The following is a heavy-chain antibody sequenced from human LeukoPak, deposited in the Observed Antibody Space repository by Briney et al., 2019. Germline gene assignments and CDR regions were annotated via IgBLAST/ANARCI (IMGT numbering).Heavy chain of an antibody. CDR1: GFTFSSYA. V-gene: IGHV3-23*01. CDR3: AKFEEMATINPFDY. D-gene: IGHD5-24*01. Sequence: GGSLGLSCAASGFTFSSYAMSWVRQGPGKGLEWVSAISGSGGSTYYADSVKGRFTISRDNSKNTLYLQMNSLRAEDTAVYYCAKFEEMATINPFDYWGQGTLVTVSS. CDR2: ISGSGGST. J-gene: IGHJ4*02.